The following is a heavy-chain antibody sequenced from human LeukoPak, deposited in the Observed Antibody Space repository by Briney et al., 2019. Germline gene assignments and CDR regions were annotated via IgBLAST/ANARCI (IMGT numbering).Heavy chain of an antibody. Sequence: PLETLSLTCTVSGGSISSYYWSWIRQSPGKGLGWIGYIYYDGSTNYNPSLRGRVTISVDTPKNQFSLKLSSVTAAETAVYYCAREGRYRYGYNEYHLYMDIWGKGTTVTVSS. CDR3: AREGRYRYGYNEYHLYMDI. CDR2: IYYDGST. J-gene: IGHJ6*03. D-gene: IGHD5-18*01. V-gene: IGHV4-59*12. CDR1: GGSISSYY.